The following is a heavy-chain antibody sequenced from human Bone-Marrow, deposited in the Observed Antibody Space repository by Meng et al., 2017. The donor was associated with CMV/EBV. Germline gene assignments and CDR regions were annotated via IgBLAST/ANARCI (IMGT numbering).Heavy chain of an antibody. CDR2: ISSSSSYI. CDR3: ARDVRIRGSEIVY. D-gene: IGHD2-15*01. J-gene: IGHJ4*02. CDR1: GFTFSSYE. Sequence: GESLKISCAASGFTFSSYEMNWVRQAPGKGLEWVSSISSSSSYIYYADSVKGRFTISRDNAKNSLYLQMNSLRAEDTAVYYCARDVRIRGSEIVYWGPGTLVTGCS. V-gene: IGHV3-21*01.